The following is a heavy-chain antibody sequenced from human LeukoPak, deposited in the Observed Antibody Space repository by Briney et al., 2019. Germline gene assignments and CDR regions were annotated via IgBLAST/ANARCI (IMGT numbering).Heavy chain of an antibody. D-gene: IGHD2/OR15-2a*01. J-gene: IGHJ4*02. CDR2: INSDGSWT. CDR1: GNYW. CDR3: VSFYETY. Sequence: GGSLRPSCAASGNYWMHWVRQVPGKGLVWVSHINSDGSWTSYADSVKGRFTISKDNAKNTVYLQMNSLRAEDTAVYYCVSFYETYWGRGTLVTVSS. V-gene: IGHV3-74*01.